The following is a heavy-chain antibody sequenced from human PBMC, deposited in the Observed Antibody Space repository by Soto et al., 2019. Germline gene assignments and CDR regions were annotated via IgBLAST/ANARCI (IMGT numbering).Heavy chain of an antibody. V-gene: IGHV1-18*01. D-gene: IGHD3-22*01. CDR1: GYTFTSYG. CDR3: ARVSYYYHRRMLGP. CDR2: ISAYNGNT. Sequence: ASVKVSCKASGYTFTSYGISWVRQAPGQGLEWMGWISAYNGNTNYAQKLQGRVTMTTDTSTSTAYMELRSLRSDDTAVYYCARVSYYYHRRMLGPWGHGTLVAVSS. J-gene: IGHJ5*02.